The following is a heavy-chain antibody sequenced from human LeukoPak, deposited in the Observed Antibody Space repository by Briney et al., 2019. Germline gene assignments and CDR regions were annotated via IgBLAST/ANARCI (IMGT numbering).Heavy chain of an antibody. Sequence: GGSLRLSCAASGFSFSYYAMSWVRQGPGKGLEWVSAISGSIGSTFYTGSVKGRFTISRDNSKNTLYLQMNSLRAEDTAVYYCVKDFVVVPGLVNYFDYWGQGTLVTVSS. CDR2: ISGSIGST. V-gene: IGHV3-23*01. CDR3: VKDFVVVPGLVNYFDY. J-gene: IGHJ4*02. CDR1: GFSFSYYA. D-gene: IGHD2-2*01.